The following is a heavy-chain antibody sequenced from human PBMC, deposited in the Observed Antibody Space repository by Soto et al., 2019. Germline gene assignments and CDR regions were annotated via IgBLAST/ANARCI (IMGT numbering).Heavy chain of an antibody. V-gene: IGHV3-23*01. Sequence: EVQLLESGGGLVQPGGSLRLSCAASGFTFSSYAMRWVRQAPVKGLEWVSAISGSDGSTYYADSVKGRFTISRDNSKNTLYLQMNSLRAEDTAVYYCARRGSGSYYDYWVQGTLVTVSS. D-gene: IGHD1-26*01. CDR1: GFTFSSYA. CDR3: ARRGSGSYYDY. J-gene: IGHJ4*02. CDR2: ISGSDGST.